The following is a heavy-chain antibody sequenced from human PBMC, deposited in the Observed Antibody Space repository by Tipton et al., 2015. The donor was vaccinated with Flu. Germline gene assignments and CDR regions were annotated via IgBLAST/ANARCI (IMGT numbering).Heavy chain of an antibody. J-gene: IGHJ4*02. D-gene: IGHD4-17*01. CDR3: YTVTKGY. V-gene: IGHV1-46*01. CDR1: GYTFTGHY. Sequence: QVQLVQSGPEVRKPGASVKVSCKATGYTFTGHYFQWVRQAPGQGLEWMGLINPDTGKTTYAQKFQGRVTMTRDTSTSTVYMQLSSLTSDDTGVYFCYTVTKGYWGQGTLVTVSS. CDR2: INPDTGKT.